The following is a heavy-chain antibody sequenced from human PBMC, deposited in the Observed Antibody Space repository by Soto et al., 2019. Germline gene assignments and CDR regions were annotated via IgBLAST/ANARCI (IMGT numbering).Heavy chain of an antibody. V-gene: IGHV4-39*01. CDR1: GGSISSSSYY. CDR3: ARHLRYYDILTRSFYYYYYGMDV. D-gene: IGHD3-9*01. J-gene: IGHJ6*02. CDR2: IYYSGST. Sequence: SETLSLTCTVSGGSISSSSYYWGWIRQPPGKGLERIGSIYYSGSTYYNPSLKSRVTISVDTSKNQFSLKLSSVTAADTAVYYCARHLRYYDILTRSFYYYYYGMDVWGQGTTVTVSS.